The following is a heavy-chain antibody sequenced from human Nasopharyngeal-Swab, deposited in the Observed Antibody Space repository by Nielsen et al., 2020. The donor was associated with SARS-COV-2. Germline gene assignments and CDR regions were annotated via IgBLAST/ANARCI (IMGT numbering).Heavy chain of an antibody. CDR2: INPSGGST. V-gene: IGHV1-46*01. CDR3: SHKGIAAAGEDY. CDR1: GYTFTGYY. J-gene: IGHJ4*02. D-gene: IGHD6-13*01. Sequence: ASVKVSCKASGYTFTGYYMHWVRQAPGQGLEWMGIINPSGGSTSYAQKFQGRVTITADKSTSTAYMELSSLRSEDTAVYYCSHKGIAAAGEDYWGQGTLVTVSS.